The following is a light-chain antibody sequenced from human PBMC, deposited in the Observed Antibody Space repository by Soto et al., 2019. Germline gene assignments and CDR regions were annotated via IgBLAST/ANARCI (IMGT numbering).Light chain of an antibody. CDR1: SSDVGSYNL. CDR3: CSYAGSSTYV. J-gene: IGLJ1*01. Sequence: QCALTRAASGSGSPGQGIRISCTGTSSDVGSYNLVSWYQQHPGKAPKLMIYEVSKRPSGVSNRFSGSKSGNTASLTISGLQAEDEADYYCCSYAGSSTYVFGTGTKVTVL. V-gene: IGLV2-23*02. CDR2: EVS.